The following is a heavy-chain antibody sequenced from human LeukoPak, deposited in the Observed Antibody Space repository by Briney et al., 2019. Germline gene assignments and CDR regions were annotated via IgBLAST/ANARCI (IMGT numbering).Heavy chain of an antibody. Sequence: GGSLRLSCAASGFTFSNAWMSWVRQAPGKGLEWVGRIKSKTDGGTPDYAAPVKGRFTISRDDSKNTLYLQMNSLKTEDTAVYYCTTERYSSSWYFDYWGQGTLVTVSS. J-gene: IGHJ4*02. CDR2: IKSKTDGGTP. CDR1: GFTFSNAW. CDR3: TTERYSSSWYFDY. V-gene: IGHV3-15*01. D-gene: IGHD6-13*01.